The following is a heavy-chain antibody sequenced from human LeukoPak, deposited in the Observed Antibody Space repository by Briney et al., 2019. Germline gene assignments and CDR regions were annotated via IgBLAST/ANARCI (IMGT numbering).Heavy chain of an antibody. Sequence: GGSLRLSCAASGFTFSSYAMHWVRQAPGKGLEWVAVISYDGSNKYYADSVKGRFTISRDNSKNTLYLQMNSLRAEDTAVYYCARSDHYDSNGYYDYWGQGTLVTVSS. J-gene: IGHJ4*02. CDR3: ARSDHYDSNGYYDY. V-gene: IGHV3-30-3*01. CDR1: GFTFSSYA. CDR2: ISYDGSNK. D-gene: IGHD3-22*01.